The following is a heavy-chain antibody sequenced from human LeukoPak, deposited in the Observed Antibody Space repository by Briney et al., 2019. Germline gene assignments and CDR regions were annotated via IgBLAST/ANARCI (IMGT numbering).Heavy chain of an antibody. V-gene: IGHV3-21*01. J-gene: IGHJ3*02. Sequence: PGGSLRLSCAASGFTFSSYSMNWVRQAPGKGLEWVSSISSSSSYIYYADSLKGRFTISRDNAKNSLYLQMNSLRAEDTAVYYCARVLRYDSSGHDSFDIWGQGTMVTVSS. CDR2: ISSSSSYI. CDR3: ARVLRYDSSGHDSFDI. CDR1: GFTFSSYS. D-gene: IGHD3-22*01.